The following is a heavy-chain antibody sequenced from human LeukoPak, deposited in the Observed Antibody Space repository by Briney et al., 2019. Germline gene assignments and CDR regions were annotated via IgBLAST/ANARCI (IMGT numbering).Heavy chain of an antibody. V-gene: IGHV4-59*02. CDR2: VYYSGST. J-gene: IGHJ2*01. CDR3: ARDRVGGYDYAYFDL. D-gene: IGHD5-12*01. CDR1: GGSVSSYF. Sequence: SETLSLTCTVSGGSVSSYFWSWIRQPPGKGLEWIGYVYYSGSTNYNPSLKSRVTISIDTSKNQFSLKLSSVTAADTAVYYCARDRVGGYDYAYFDLWGRGTLVTVSS.